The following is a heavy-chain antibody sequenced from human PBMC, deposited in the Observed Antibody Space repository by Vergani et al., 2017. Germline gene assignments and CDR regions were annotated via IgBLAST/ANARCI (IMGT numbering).Heavy chain of an antibody. Sequence: QVQLVQSGAEVKKPGASVKVSCKASGYTFTSYGISWVRQAPGKGLEWMGWISAYNGNTNYAQNLQGRVTMTTDTSTSTAYMELRSLRSDDTAVYYCARDGARTSGYSYGYIHKPTYFDYWGQGTLVTVSS. D-gene: IGHD5-18*01. J-gene: IGHJ4*02. CDR3: ARDGARTSGYSYGYIHKPTYFDY. CDR2: ISAYNGNT. CDR1: GYTFTSYG. V-gene: IGHV1-18*01.